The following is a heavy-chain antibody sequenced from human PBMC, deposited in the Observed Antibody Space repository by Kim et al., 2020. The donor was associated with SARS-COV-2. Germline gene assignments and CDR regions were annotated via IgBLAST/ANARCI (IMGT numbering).Heavy chain of an antibody. D-gene: IGHD5-12*01. Sequence: YADSVKSRFTISRDDSKNPLYRQMNSLRAEDTAVYYCAREWDGYTLGSDYWGQGTLVTVSS. V-gene: IGHV3-30*03. CDR3: AREWDGYTLGSDY. J-gene: IGHJ4*02.